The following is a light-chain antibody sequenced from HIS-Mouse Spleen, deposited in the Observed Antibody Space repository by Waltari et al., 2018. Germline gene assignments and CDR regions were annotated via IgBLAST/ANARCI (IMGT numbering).Light chain of an antibody. Sequence: SYELTQPPSVSVSPGQTARIPCSGDALPKNYAYWYQQKAGQAPLLVIYEDSKRPSGIPERFSGSSSGTMATLTISGAQVEDEADYYCYSTDSSGNHRVFGGGTKLTVL. CDR2: EDS. J-gene: IGLJ2*01. CDR3: YSTDSSGNHRV. CDR1: ALPKNY. V-gene: IGLV3-10*01.